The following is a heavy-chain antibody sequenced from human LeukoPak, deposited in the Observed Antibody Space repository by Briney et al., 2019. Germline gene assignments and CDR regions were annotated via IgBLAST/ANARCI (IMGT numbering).Heavy chain of an antibody. Sequence: ASVKVSCKASGYTFTSYGISWVRQAPGQGLEWMGWISAYNGNTSYAQRFQGRVTMTTDTSTSTAYMELRGLRSDDTAVYYCARDWRNDYGDPRDYWGQGTLVTVSS. CDR3: ARDWRNDYGDPRDY. J-gene: IGHJ4*02. V-gene: IGHV1-18*01. D-gene: IGHD4-17*01. CDR1: GYTFTSYG. CDR2: ISAYNGNT.